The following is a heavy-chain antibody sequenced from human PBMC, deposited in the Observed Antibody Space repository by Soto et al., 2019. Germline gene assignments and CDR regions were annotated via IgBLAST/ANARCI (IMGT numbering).Heavy chain of an antibody. D-gene: IGHD2-2*01. V-gene: IGHV4-39*01. J-gene: IGHJ5*02. CDR2: IYYSGST. Sequence: SETLSLTCTVSGGSISSSSYYWGWIRQPPGKGLEWIGSIYYSGSTYYNPSLKSRVTISVDTSKNQFSLKLSSVTAADTAVYYCARQRVPAESNPLFNWLDPWGQGTLVTVSP. CDR3: ARQRVPAESNPLFNWLDP. CDR1: GGSISSSSYY.